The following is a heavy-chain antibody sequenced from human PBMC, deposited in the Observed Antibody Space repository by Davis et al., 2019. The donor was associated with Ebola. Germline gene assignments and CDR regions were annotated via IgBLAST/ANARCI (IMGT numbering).Heavy chain of an antibody. D-gene: IGHD4-23*01. CDR1: GFTFSGHW. Sequence: GESLKISCAASGFTFSGHWMTWVRQAAGKGLEWVANINQDGSEKYYVDSVKDRFTISRENAKNSLFLEMNSVRAEDTAVYYCARFHYSGIDYWGQGTLVTVSS. CDR3: ARFHYSGIDY. J-gene: IGHJ4*02. V-gene: IGHV3-7*01. CDR2: INQDGSEK.